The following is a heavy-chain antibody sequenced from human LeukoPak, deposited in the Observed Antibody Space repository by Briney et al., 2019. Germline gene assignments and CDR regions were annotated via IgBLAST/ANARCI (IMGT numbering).Heavy chain of an antibody. CDR3: VPLNWNPPGDFDR. Sequence: PGGSLRLSCGASGVTFSNFWMNWVRQAPGKGLEWVANIKDDGSDKYYVDSVKGRFSISKDNAKNSLYLQMNSLGVEDTAVYYCVPLNWNPPGDFDRWGQGTLVTVSS. D-gene: IGHD1-20*01. V-gene: IGHV3-7*01. J-gene: IGHJ4*02. CDR2: IKDDGSDK. CDR1: GVTFSNFW.